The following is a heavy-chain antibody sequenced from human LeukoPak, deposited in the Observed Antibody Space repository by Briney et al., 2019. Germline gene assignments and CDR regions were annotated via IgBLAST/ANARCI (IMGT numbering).Heavy chain of an antibody. D-gene: IGHD3-22*01. J-gene: IGHJ4*02. CDR1: GFAFSIYG. CDR3: AKEATMIVLEEYYFHY. CDR2: ISYVGSNK. Sequence: PVRSPRLSCAASGFAFSIYGMRWGRQAPRGGEWWGAVISYVGSNKNSADSVKGRFTISRDNSKNTLYLQINSLRAEDTAVYYCAKEATMIVLEEYYFHYWGKGTLVTVSS. V-gene: IGHV3-30*18.